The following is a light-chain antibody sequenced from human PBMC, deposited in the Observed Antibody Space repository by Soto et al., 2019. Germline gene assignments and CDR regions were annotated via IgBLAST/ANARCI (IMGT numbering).Light chain of an antibody. V-gene: IGKV3-15*01. CDR2: GPS. CDR1: QSVSTH. CDR3: QQYNKWPLT. Sequence: EVVMTQSPATLSVSPGETATLSCRASQSVSTHVAWFQQKPGQVPRLLIYGPSTRAAGIPAKFSGSGSGTEFTLTITYLQSEDFAVYYCQQYNKWPLTFGGGTGVEI. J-gene: IGKJ4*01.